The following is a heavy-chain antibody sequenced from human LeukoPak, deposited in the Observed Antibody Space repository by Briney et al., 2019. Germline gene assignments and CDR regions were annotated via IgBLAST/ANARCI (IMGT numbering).Heavy chain of an antibody. CDR3: AKGLEDIVVVVAASPIDY. V-gene: IGHV3-23*01. Sequence: GGSLRLSCAASGFTFSSYAMSWVRQAPGKGLEWVSAISGSGGSTYYADSVKGRFTISRDNSKNTLYLQMNSLRAEDTAVYYCAKGLEDIVVVVAASPIDYWGQGTLVTVSS. CDR2: ISGSGGST. J-gene: IGHJ4*02. CDR1: GFTFSSYA. D-gene: IGHD2-15*01.